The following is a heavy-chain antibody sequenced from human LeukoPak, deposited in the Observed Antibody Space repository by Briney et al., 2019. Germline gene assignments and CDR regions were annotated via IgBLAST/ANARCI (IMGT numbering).Heavy chain of an antibody. D-gene: IGHD1-26*01. CDR2: IYTNGGI. V-gene: IGHV4-61*02. CDR3: AREGAGYY. CDR1: GGSINSGNYY. J-gene: IGHJ4*02. Sequence: PSETLSLTCTVSGGSINSGNYYWNWIRQPAGKGLEWIGRIYTNGGIMYNPSLKSRVAISMDTSKIQFSLDLNSVTAADTAMYYCAREGAGYYWGQETLVTVSS.